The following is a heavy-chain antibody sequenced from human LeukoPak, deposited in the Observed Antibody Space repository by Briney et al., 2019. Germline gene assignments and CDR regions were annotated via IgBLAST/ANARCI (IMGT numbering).Heavy chain of an antibody. V-gene: IGHV4-39*01. J-gene: IGHJ6*02. CDR1: GGSISSSSYY. D-gene: IGHD3-3*01. CDR3: ARTNYDFWSGYIYGMDV. CDR2: IYYSGST. Sequence: SETLSLTCTVSGGSISSSSYYWGWIRQPPGKGLEWIGSIYYSGSTYYNPSLKSRVTISVDTSKNQFSLKLSSVTAADTAVYYCARTNYDFWSGYIYGMDVWGQGTTVTVS.